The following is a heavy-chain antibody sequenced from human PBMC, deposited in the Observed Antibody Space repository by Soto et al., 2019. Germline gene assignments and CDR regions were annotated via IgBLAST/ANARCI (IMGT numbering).Heavy chain of an antibody. CDR3: AREGGDSSSWYFDY. D-gene: IGHD6-13*01. Sequence: PSETLSLTCTVSSDAIYRYYCIFVRQAPVKGLEWIGYIYYTGSTNSNPSLRSRLTMSVDASKNQFSLQLNSVTPEDTAVYYCAREGGDSSSWYFDYWGQGTLVTVSS. CDR1: SDAIYRYY. CDR2: IYYTGST. V-gene: IGHV4-59*12. J-gene: IGHJ4*02.